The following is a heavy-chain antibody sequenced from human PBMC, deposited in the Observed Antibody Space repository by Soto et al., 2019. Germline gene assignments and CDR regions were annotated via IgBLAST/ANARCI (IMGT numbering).Heavy chain of an antibody. Sequence: ASVKVSCKASGDTFTSYYMHWVRQAPGQGLERMGWISAYNGHTNYAQKLQGRVTMTTDTSTSTAYMELRSLRSDDTAVYYCARDAPTIAAQDDYWGQGTLVTVSS. CDR1: GDTFTSYY. J-gene: IGHJ4*02. V-gene: IGHV1-18*04. D-gene: IGHD6-13*01. CDR2: ISAYNGHT. CDR3: ARDAPTIAAQDDY.